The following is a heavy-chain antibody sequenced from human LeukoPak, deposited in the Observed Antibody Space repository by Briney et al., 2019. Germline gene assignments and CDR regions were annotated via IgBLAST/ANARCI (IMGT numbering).Heavy chain of an antibody. CDR2: IWYDGSNK. V-gene: IGHV3-33*01. Sequence: PGGSLRLSCAASGFTFSSYGMHWVRQAPGKGLEWVAVIWYDGSNKYYADSVKGRFTISRDNSKNTLYLQMNSLRAEDTAVYYCASNYYDSSGYTFDYWGQGTLVTVSS. D-gene: IGHD3-22*01. J-gene: IGHJ4*02. CDR3: ASNYYDSSGYTFDY. CDR1: GFTFSSYG.